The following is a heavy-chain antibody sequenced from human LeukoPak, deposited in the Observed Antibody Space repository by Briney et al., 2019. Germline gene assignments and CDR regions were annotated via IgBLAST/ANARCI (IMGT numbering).Heavy chain of an antibody. V-gene: IGHV5-51*01. CDR2: INPVDFDT. CDR3: ARHVRDTSDSSRRFDY. J-gene: IGHJ4*02. D-gene: IGHD2-21*01. Sequence: GESLKISCKGSGYSFARNWVGWIRQMPGKGLEWMGIINPVDFDTRYSPSFQGQVTMSADGSISTAYLQWSSLKASDSATYYCARHVRDTSDSSRRFDYWGQGSLVTVSS. CDR1: GYSFARNW.